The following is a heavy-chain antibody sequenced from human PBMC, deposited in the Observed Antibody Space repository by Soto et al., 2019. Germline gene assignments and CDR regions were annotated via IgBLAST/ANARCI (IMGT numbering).Heavy chain of an antibody. V-gene: IGHV1-69*01. CDR3: AGGSGIAWRWFDP. CDR1: GGTFSSYA. Sequence: QVQLVQSGAELKKPGSSVKVSCKASGGTFSSYAISWVRQAPGQGLEWVGGIIPIFGTSNYAQKFQGRVTITADESTSTAYMEMSRLRSEATAVYYCAGGSGIAWRWFDPWGQGTLVTVSS. J-gene: IGHJ5*02. D-gene: IGHD5-12*01. CDR2: IIPIFGTS.